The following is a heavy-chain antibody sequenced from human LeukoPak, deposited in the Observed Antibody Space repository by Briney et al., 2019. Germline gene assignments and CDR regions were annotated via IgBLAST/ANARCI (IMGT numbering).Heavy chain of an antibody. V-gene: IGHV4-38-2*02. J-gene: IGHJ4*02. CDR2: IYHSGTT. CDR1: GYSIRSGYY. CDR3: ARDDYHTKSDY. Sequence: SSETLSLTCAVSGYSIRSGYYWGWIRQPPGKGLEWIGSIYHSGTTYYNPSLKSRVTISVDTSKNQFSLKVNSVTAADTAVYYCARDDYHTKSDYWGQGTLVTVSS. D-gene: IGHD5-12*01.